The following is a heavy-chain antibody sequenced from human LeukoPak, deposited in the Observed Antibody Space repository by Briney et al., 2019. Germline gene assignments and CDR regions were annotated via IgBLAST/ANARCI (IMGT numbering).Heavy chain of an antibody. D-gene: IGHD2-15*01. CDR1: GGSLSGYY. CDR2: INHSGST. V-gene: IGHV4-34*01. CDR3: ARGGLRRAYNWFDP. Sequence: SETLSLTCAVYGGSLSGYYWSWIRQPPGKGLEWIGEINHSGSTNYNPSLKSRVTISVDTSKNQFSLKLSSVTAADAAVYYCARGGLRRAYNWFDPWGQGTLVTVSS. J-gene: IGHJ5*02.